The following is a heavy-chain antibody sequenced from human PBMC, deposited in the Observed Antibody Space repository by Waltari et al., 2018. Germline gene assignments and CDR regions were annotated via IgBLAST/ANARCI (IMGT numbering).Heavy chain of an antibody. V-gene: IGHV4-4*02. CDR3: ARDRGRGLYLDT. J-gene: IGHJ4*02. CDR1: GDSMSTSDY. Sequence: QLQLQESGPGLVQPSGTLSLICAVSGDSMSTSDYWSWVRQPPGKGLEWIGQVRGDGKTNYNPSFASRVTMSLDTSTYHFALKLTSATAADTALYYCARDRGRGLYLDTWGQGTLVTVSP. CDR2: VRGDGKT. D-gene: IGHD1-1*01.